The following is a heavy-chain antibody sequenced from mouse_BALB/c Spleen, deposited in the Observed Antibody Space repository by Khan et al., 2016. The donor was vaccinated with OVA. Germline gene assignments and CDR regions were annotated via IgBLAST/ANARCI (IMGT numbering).Heavy chain of an antibody. J-gene: IGHJ3*01. CDR1: GYTFTNYV. Sequence: VQLQQSGPELVEPGASVKMSCKASGYTFTNYVMHWVKQKPGQGLEWIGYINPYNAGTRYNEKFKGKATLTSDISSATAYMEVSSVTADDSAVYFCAREASSWDFSFPYWGQGTLVTVSA. CDR3: AREASSWDFSFPY. CDR2: INPYNAGT. D-gene: IGHD4-1*01. V-gene: IGHV1S136*01.